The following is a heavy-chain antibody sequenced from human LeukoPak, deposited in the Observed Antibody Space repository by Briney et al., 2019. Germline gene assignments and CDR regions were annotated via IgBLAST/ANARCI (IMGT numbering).Heavy chain of an antibody. J-gene: IGHJ4*02. V-gene: IGHV4-31*03. Sequence: SETLSLTCTVSGGSISSGGYYWSWIRQHPGKGLEWIGCITYSGSSYYNPSLNGRVAISVGTSKSQFSLTLSSVTAADTAVYYCARVSGYSYGELDYWGQGTLVTVSS. CDR1: GGSISSGGYY. CDR2: ITYSGSS. D-gene: IGHD5-18*01. CDR3: ARVSGYSYGELDY.